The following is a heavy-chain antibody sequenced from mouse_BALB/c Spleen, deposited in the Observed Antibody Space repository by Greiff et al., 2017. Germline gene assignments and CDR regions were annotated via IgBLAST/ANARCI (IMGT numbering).Heavy chain of an antibody. J-gene: IGHJ4*01. Sequence: EVQLVESGGGLVQPGGSRKLSCAASGFTFSSFGMHWVRQAPEKGLEWVAYISSGSSTIYYADTVKGRFTISRDNPKNTLFLQMTSLRSEDTAMYYCAREDGNYGYYAMDYWGQGTSVTVSS. CDR1: GFTFSSFG. CDR2: ISSGSSTI. CDR3: AREDGNYGYYAMDY. D-gene: IGHD2-1*01. V-gene: IGHV5-17*02.